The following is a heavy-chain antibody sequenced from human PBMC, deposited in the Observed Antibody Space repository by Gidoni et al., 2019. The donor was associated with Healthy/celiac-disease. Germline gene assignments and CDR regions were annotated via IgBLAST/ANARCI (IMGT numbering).Heavy chain of an antibody. D-gene: IGHD6-13*01. Sequence: QVQLVQSGAEVKKPGASVKVSCKASGYTFTGYYMHWVRPAPGQGLEWMGWINPNSGGTNYAQKLQGRVTMTRDTSISTAYMELGRLRSDDTSVYYCARTRSRGSSSWTDYGMDVWGQGTTVTVSS. V-gene: IGHV1-2*02. CDR3: ARTRSRGSSSWTDYGMDV. J-gene: IGHJ6*02. CDR1: GYTFTGYY. CDR2: INPNSGGT.